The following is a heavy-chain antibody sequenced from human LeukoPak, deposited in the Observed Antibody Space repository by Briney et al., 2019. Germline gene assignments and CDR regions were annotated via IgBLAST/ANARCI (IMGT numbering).Heavy chain of an antibody. CDR3: ARACLGGITYYDFWSGFAFDI. J-gene: IGHJ3*02. V-gene: IGHV1-69*05. Sequence: EASVKVSCKASGGTFSSYAISWVRQAPGQGLEWMGGIIPIFGTANYAQKFQGRVTITTDESTSTAYMELSSLRSEDTAVYYCARACLGGITYYDFWSGFAFDIWGQGTMVTVSS. CDR2: IIPIFGTA. CDR1: GGTFSSYA. D-gene: IGHD3-3*01.